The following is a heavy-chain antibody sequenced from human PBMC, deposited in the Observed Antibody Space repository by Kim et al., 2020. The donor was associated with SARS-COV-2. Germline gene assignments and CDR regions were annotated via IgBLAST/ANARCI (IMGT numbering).Heavy chain of an antibody. CDR2: INHSGST. Sequence: SETLSLTCAVYGGSFSGYYWSWIRQPPGKGLEWIGEINHSGSTNYNPSLKSRVTISVDTSKNQFSLKLSSVTAADTAVYYCARGLGIYGSGSYKYKGYYYYGMDVWGQGTTVTVSS. J-gene: IGHJ6*02. CDR3: ARGLGIYGSGSYKYKGYYYYGMDV. CDR1: GGSFSGYY. V-gene: IGHV4-34*01. D-gene: IGHD3-10*01.